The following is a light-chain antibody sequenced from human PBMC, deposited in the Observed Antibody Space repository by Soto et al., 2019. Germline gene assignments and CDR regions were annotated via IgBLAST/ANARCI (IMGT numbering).Light chain of an antibody. J-gene: IGKJ1*01. CDR1: QSVSGSY. Sequence: EIVLTQSPGTLSLSPGERATLSCRARQSVSGSYLAWYQQKPGQSPRVLIYDASSRATGIPDGFSGSGSGTDFNLNIRRLEPEDFEVYYCQQYATRPWTVGQGTKVESK. V-gene: IGKV3-20*01. CDR3: QQYATRPWT. CDR2: DAS.